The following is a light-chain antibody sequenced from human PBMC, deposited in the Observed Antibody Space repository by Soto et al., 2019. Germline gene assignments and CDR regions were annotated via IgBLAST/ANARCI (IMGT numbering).Light chain of an antibody. CDR3: YSYAGSRSV. V-gene: IGLV2-23*02. J-gene: IGLJ1*01. CDR2: EVS. Sequence: QSALTQPASVSGSPGQSITISCTGTSSNVGSYNLVSWYQQHPGKAPKVMIYEVSKRPSGVSNRFSGSKSGNTASLTISGLQAEDEADYYCYSYAGSRSVFGTGTKLTVL. CDR1: SSNVGSYNL.